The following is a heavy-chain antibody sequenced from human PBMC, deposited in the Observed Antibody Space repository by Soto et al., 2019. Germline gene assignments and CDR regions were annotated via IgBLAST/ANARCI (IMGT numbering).Heavy chain of an antibody. CDR1: GFTFNNFW. CDR2: IHSDGTTT. CDR3: VRDIR. Sequence: EVQLVESGGGLVQPGGSLRLSCAASGFTFNNFWMYWVRQTPGKGLVWVSGIHSDGTTTIYADSVKGRFTISRDNAKNTLYLQMNSLTVEDTAIYDCVRDIRWGQGTLVTVSS. V-gene: IGHV3-74*01. J-gene: IGHJ4*02.